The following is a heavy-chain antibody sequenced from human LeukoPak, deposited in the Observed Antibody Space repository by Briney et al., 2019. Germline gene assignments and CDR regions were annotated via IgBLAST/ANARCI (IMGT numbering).Heavy chain of an antibody. CDR3: ARATTAGFLERTSAFDI. Sequence: TGGSLRLPCAASGFTFSNYWMSWVRQAPGKGLEWVANINKDGGGKYYVDSVKGRFTSSRDNAKKSLYLQMNSLTAEDTAVYYCARATTAGFLERTSAFDIWGQGTMVTVSS. CDR2: INKDGGGK. V-gene: IGHV3-7*01. CDR1: GFTFSNYW. J-gene: IGHJ3*02. D-gene: IGHD3-3*01.